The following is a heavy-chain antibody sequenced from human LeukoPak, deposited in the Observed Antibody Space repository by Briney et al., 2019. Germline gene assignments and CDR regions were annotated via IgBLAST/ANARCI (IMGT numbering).Heavy chain of an antibody. D-gene: IGHD4-23*01. CDR3: ARGPDYGGPL. V-gene: IGHV3-74*01. CDR1: GFTFTNYW. Sequence: GGSLRLSYVASGFTFTNYWMHWVRQAPGQGLVWVARMNSDARSTSYPDSVKGRFTISRDNAQKTLYLQMNSLRAEDTAVYYCARGPDYGGPLRGQGTLVTVSP. J-gene: IGHJ4*02. CDR2: MNSDARST.